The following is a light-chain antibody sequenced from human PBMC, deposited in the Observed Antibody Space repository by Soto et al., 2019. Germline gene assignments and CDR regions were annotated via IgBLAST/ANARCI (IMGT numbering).Light chain of an antibody. CDR3: QHYSNTPWT. J-gene: IGKJ1*01. CDR2: DAS. CDR1: QSLNRRY. V-gene: IGKV3-20*01. Sequence: EIVLTQSPGTLSLSPGERATLSCRASQSLNRRYLAWYQQKPGQAPRLLMYDASNRATGIPDRCSGSGSGTDFTLTITRLEPEDFAVYYCQHYSNTPWTFGKGTKVEVK.